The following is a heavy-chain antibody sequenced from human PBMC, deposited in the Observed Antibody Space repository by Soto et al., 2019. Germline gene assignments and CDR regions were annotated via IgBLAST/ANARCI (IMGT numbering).Heavy chain of an antibody. CDR2: IYYSGST. V-gene: IGHV4-31*11. Sequence: SETLSLTCAVSSGSISSSNYWSWIRQHPGKGLEWIGYIYYSGSTYYNPSLKSRVTISVDTSKNQFSLKLSSVTAADTAVYYCARAGGPIVGATRWGQGTLVTVSS. CDR1: SGSISSSNY. D-gene: IGHD1-26*01. CDR3: ARAGGPIVGATR. J-gene: IGHJ4*02.